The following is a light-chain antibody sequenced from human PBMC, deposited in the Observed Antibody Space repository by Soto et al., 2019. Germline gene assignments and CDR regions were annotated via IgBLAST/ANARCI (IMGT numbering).Light chain of an antibody. CDR3: QQSYSTPWT. J-gene: IGKJ1*01. CDR1: QSVSSSY. Sequence: TRSPGTLSLSPWDRATLSCRGSQSVSSSYLAWYQQKPGKAPKFVIYAASSLQSGVPSRFSGSGAGTDFTLTISSLQPEDFATYYCQQSYSTPWTFGQGTKVDIK. CDR2: AAS. V-gene: IGKV1-39*01.